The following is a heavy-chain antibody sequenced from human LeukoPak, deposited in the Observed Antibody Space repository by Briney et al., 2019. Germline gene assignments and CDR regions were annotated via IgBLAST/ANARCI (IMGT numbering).Heavy chain of an antibody. D-gene: IGHD5-24*01. Sequence: GASLQISCQGFGYTFTTSWIGWVRQLPGTGLERMAIIYAGNSDTKYSLSFQGQVSISTDRSISTAYLQWSSLQASDTAIYFCAILNHPDGRVYWGQGALVTVSS. CDR2: IYAGNSDT. CDR1: GYTFTTSW. V-gene: IGHV5-51*01. J-gene: IGHJ4*02. CDR3: AILNHPDGRVY.